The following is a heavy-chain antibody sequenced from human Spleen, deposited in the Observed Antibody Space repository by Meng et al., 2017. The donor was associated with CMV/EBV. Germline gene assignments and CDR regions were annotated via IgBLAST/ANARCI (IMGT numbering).Heavy chain of an antibody. CDR2: DYPDDSDT. J-gene: IGHJ5*02. CDR3: AVRGDFGFLIDWFDP. Sequence: SGYSFTRPWFCWVRRMPVTWLEWMWIDYPDDSDTRYSPSFLNLLAISADNSINTPFLQWSSLETSDTAIYYCAVRGDFGFLIDWFDPWGQGTLVTVSS. D-gene: IGHD3-3*01. V-gene: IGHV5-51*01. CDR1: GYSFTRPW.